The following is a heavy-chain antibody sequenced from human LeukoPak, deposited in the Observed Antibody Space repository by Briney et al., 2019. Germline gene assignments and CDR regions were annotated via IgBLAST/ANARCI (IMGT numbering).Heavy chain of an antibody. CDR2: IKEDGSEK. V-gene: IGHV3-7*03. CDR3: AKDFGGAGSYYCPFDS. D-gene: IGHD3-10*01. Sequence: PGRSLRLSCAASGFTFSSYAMHWVRQAPGKGLEWVANIKEDGSEKYYVDSVKGRFTISRDNSKNTVYLQMNSLRAEDTAVYYCAKDFGGAGSYYCPFDSWGQGTLVTVSS. J-gene: IGHJ4*02. CDR1: GFTFSSYA.